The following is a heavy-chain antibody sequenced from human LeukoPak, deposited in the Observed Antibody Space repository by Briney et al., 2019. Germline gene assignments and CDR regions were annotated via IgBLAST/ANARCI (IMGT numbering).Heavy chain of an antibody. CDR1: GYTFTNYG. V-gene: IGHV1-2*02. J-gene: IGHJ4*02. CDR3: ARDCRSGSSSSCPPWS. Sequence: GASVKVSCKASGYTFTNYGISWVRQAPGQGLEWMGWINPNSGGTNYAQKFQGRVTMTRDTSISTAYMELSRLRSDDTAVYYCARDCRSGSSSSCPPWSWGQGTLVTVSS. CDR2: INPNSGGT. D-gene: IGHD6-6*01.